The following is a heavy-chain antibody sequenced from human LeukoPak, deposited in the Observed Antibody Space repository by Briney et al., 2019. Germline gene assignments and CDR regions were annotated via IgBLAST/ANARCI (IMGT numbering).Heavy chain of an antibody. CDR1: GFTFSTYW. Sequence: GGSLRLSCAASGFTFSTYWMHWVRQAPGRGLVWVSRINSDGSSTNYADSVKGRFTISRDNAKNTLYLQMNSLRTEDTAVYYCARAQYYDSTTAGGMDVWGQGTTVTVSS. J-gene: IGHJ6*02. D-gene: IGHD3-22*01. V-gene: IGHV3-74*01. CDR2: INSDGSST. CDR3: ARAQYYDSTTAGGMDV.